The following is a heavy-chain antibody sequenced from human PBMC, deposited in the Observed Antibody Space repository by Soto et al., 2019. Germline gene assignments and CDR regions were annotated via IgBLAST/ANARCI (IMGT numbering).Heavy chain of an antibody. V-gene: IGHV3-23*03. Sequence: GSLRLSCVASGFTFRTYAMSSVRQAPGEGLEWVSGIVGGGTIISYADSVKGRFTISRDDSNNALYLQMHSLRAEDTAVYYRAKDRQPDGRWPFDHWGKGTLVTVSS. CDR3: AKDRQPDGRWPFDH. J-gene: IGHJ4*02. CDR2: IVGGGTII. D-gene: IGHD2-8*01. CDR1: GFTFRTYA.